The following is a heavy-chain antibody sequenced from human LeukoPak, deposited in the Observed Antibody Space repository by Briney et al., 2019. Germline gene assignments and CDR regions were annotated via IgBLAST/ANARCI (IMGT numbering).Heavy chain of an antibody. CDR2: TYYTSKWYN. V-gene: IGHV6-1*01. J-gene: IGHJ5*02. CDR3: ARGLYCSSGTCYNWFDP. D-gene: IGHD2-15*01. Sequence: SQTLSLTCAISGDSVSSNSAAWSWMRHSPSRGLESLGRTYYTSKWYNDYAVSVKSRININPDTSKNQFSLQLNSVTPEDTAVYYCARGLYCSSGTCYNWFDPWAREPWSPSPQ. CDR1: GDSVSSNSAA.